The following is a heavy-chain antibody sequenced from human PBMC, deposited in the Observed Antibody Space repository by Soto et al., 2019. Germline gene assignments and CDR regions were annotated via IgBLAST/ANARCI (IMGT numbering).Heavy chain of an antibody. CDR3: ARTATFGSLNWFDP. D-gene: IGHD3-16*01. V-gene: IGHV1-8*01. J-gene: IGHJ5*02. CDR2: MNPGSGDT. CDR1: GYSFTNND. Sequence: GASVKVSCKASGYSFTNNDVSWVRQATGQGLEWMGWMNPGSGDTGYAQKFQGRVTMTRDISIATAYMELSSLRSDDTAIYYCARTATFGSLNWFDPWGQGTQVTVSS.